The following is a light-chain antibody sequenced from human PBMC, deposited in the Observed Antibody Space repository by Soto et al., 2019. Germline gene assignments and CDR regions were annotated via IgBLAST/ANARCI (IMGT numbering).Light chain of an antibody. Sequence: IVMTQTPLSSSVTLGQPASFSCRSSQSLVHSDGQTYLTLVHQRPGQPPRLLIYKVSNRFPGVPDRFSGTGAGTEFTLRISVVEPEDVGVYYCTQATQPPPYSFGQGTQLEIK. CDR3: TQATQPPPYS. V-gene: IGKV2-24*01. CDR1: QSLVHSDGQTY. CDR2: KVS. J-gene: IGKJ2*03.